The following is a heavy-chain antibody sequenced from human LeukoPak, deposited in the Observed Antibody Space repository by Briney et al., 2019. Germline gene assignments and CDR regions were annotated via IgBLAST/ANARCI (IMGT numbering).Heavy chain of an antibody. CDR1: GGSFSGYY. Sequence: PSETLSLTCAVYGGSFSGYYWSWIRQPPGKGLEWIGEINHSGSTNYNPSLKSRVTISVDTSKNQFSLKLSSVTAADTAVYYCARISGYNFYSYYGMDVWGQGTTVTVSS. J-gene: IGHJ6*02. D-gene: IGHD5-12*01. CDR3: ARISGYNFYSYYGMDV. CDR2: INHSGST. V-gene: IGHV4-34*01.